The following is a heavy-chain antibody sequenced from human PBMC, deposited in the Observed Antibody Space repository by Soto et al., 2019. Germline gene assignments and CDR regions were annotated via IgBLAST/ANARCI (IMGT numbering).Heavy chain of an antibody. CDR2: IWYDGSNK. J-gene: IGHJ4*02. V-gene: IGHV3-33*01. CDR3: ASAGSAAAGPFDY. Sequence: VGSLRLSCAASGFTFSSYGMHWVRQAPGKGLEWVAVIWYDGSNKYYADSVKGRFTISRDNSKNTLYLQMNSLRAEDTAVYYCASAGSAAAGPFDYWGQGTLVTVSS. D-gene: IGHD6-13*01. CDR1: GFTFSSYG.